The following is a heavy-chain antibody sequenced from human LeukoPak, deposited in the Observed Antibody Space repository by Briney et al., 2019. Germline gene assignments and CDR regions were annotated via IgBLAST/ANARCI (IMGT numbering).Heavy chain of an antibody. CDR3: ARDNSVGDIAWWFDP. CDR2: INPSGSST. J-gene: IGHJ5*02. D-gene: IGHD3-16*02. Sequence: ASVKVSCKASGYTFTRYYIHWVRQAPGQGLEWLGLINPSGSSTLYAQKFQGRVTMTRDMSTTTDYMGLSSLRSEDTAVYYCARDNSVGDIAWWFDPWGQGTLVTVSS. CDR1: GYTFTRYY. V-gene: IGHV1-46*01.